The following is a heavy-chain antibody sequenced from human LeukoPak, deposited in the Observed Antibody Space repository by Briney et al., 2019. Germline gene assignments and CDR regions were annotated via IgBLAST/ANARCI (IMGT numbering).Heavy chain of an antibody. CDR1: GGSFSGYY. J-gene: IGHJ4*02. CDR3: ARSVAGTFDY. V-gene: IGHV4-34*01. D-gene: IGHD6-19*01. Sequence: SETLSLTCAVYGGSFSGYYWSWIRQPPGRGLEWIGEINHSGSTNYNPSLKSRVTISVDTSRNQFSLKLSSVTAADTAVYYCARSVAGTFDYWGQGTLVTVSS. CDR2: INHSGST.